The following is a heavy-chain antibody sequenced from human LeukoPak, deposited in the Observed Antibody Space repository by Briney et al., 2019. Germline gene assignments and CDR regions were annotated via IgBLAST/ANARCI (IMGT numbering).Heavy chain of an antibody. V-gene: IGHV4-39*01. Sequence: PSETLFLTCTVSGDSFSSVTDYWAWIRQPPGKGLEWIGSIYYSGSTYYNPSLKSRVTISVDTSKNQFSLKLSSVTAADTAVYYCARRADYWGQGTLVTVSS. J-gene: IGHJ4*02. CDR2: IYYSGST. CDR3: ARRADY. CDR1: GDSFSSVTDY.